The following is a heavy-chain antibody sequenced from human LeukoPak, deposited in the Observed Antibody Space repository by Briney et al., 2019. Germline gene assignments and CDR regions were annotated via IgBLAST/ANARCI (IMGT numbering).Heavy chain of an antibody. V-gene: IGHV3-30*03. CDR1: GFTFSSYG. Sequence: PGGSLRLSCAASGFTFSSYGMHWVRQAPGKGLEWVAVISYDGSNKYYADSVKGRFTISRDNSKNTVYLLMNSLRTEDTAVYYCGRSRRINASLYYYMDVWGKGTTVTVSS. CDR2: ISYDGSNK. CDR3: GRSRRINASLYYYMDV. J-gene: IGHJ6*03. D-gene: IGHD2-15*01.